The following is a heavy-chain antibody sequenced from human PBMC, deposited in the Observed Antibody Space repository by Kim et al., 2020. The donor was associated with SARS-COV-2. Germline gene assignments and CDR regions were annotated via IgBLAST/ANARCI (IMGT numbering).Heavy chain of an antibody. V-gene: IGHV3-23*01. CDR2: IRGSGGST. CDR3: AKVSSRSSGLFEYLHH. Sequence: GGSLRLSCAASGFTFNSYAMSWVRQAPGKGLEWVSGIRGSGGSTSYADSVKGRFTISRDNSRNTLYLQMDSLRAEDTAVYYCAKVSSRSSGLFEYLHHWGQGALVTVSS. D-gene: IGHD6-19*01. CDR1: GFTFNSYA. J-gene: IGHJ1*01.